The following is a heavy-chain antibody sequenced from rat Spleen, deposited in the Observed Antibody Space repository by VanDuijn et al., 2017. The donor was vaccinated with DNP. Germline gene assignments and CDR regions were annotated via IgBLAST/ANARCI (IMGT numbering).Heavy chain of an antibody. V-gene: IGHV3-3*01. CDR3: AREGPIAAIDY. CDR1: GYSITGTYR. Sequence: DVQLQESGPGLVKPSQSLSLTCSVTGYSITGTYRWNWIRKFPGSKLEWMGYINNEDYTKYDPSLKSRISITRDTSKNQFFLQVNSVTTEDTATYYCAREGPIAAIDYWGQGVMVTVSS. D-gene: IGHD1-2*01. J-gene: IGHJ2*01. CDR2: INNEDYT.